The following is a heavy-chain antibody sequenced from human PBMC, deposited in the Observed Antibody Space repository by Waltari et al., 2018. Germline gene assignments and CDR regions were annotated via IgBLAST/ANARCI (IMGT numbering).Heavy chain of an antibody. V-gene: IGHV3-30-3*01. J-gene: IGHJ4*02. Sequence: QVQLVESGGGVVQPGRSLRLSFAASGFPFSSSSMHWVRQAPGKGLEWVAVISYDGSNKYYADSVKGRFTISRDNSKNTLYLQMNSLRAEDTAVYYCARDQSSDWGQGTLVTVSS. CDR3: ARDQSSD. CDR1: GFPFSSSS. CDR2: ISYDGSNK.